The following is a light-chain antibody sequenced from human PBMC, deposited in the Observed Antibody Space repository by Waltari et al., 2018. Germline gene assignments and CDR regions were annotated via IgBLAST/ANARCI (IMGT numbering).Light chain of an antibody. CDR3: QHYLRLPVT. V-gene: IGKV3-20*01. J-gene: IGKJ1*01. Sequence: EIVLPQSTGTLSLSLGERATVSCRASQSFSRALAWYQQKPGQAPRLLIYGASTRATGIPDRFSGSGSGTDFSLTISRLEPDDFAVYYCQHYLRLPVTFGQGTTVEI. CDR2: GAS. CDR1: QSFSRA.